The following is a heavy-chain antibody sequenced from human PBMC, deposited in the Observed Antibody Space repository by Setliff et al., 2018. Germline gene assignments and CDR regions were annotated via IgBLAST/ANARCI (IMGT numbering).Heavy chain of an antibody. Sequence: GGSLRLSCAASGFDFHYYAMNWVRQAPGKGLEWVSTISGTGGTTFYTDSVRGRFTISRDLSRSTLYLQMSSLRVEDTAVYYCAKPGAIGPAHYYNYLDVWGKGTTVTVS. J-gene: IGHJ6*03. CDR2: ISGTGGTT. V-gene: IGHV3-23*01. CDR1: GFDFHYYA. D-gene: IGHD2-2*01. CDR3: AKPGAIGPAHYYNYLDV.